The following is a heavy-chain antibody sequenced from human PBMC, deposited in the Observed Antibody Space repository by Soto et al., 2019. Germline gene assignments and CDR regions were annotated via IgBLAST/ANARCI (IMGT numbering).Heavy chain of an antibody. D-gene: IGHD3-16*01. CDR3: AGESLGAKGADH. Sequence: QVQLVQSGAEVKRPGSSVKVSCESSGDTFNSYLISWVRQAPGQGLEWMGGIIPIIRVTHYAQKFQGRVTMSALSSTGTAYMELTNLGFEDTALYYCAGESLGAKGADHWGQGTLVNVSS. V-gene: IGHV1-69*17. J-gene: IGHJ4*02. CDR1: GDTFNSYL. CDR2: IIPIIRVT.